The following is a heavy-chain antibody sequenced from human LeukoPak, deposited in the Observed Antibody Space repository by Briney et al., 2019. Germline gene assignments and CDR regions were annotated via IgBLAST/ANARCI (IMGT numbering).Heavy chain of an antibody. CDR3: AKDRAVAAYSYWYFDL. D-gene: IGHD6-19*01. CDR2: MSYDGSKE. V-gene: IGHV3-30-3*01. J-gene: IGHJ2*01. Sequence: GRSLRLSCAASGFTFSSYAMHWVRQAPGKGLEWVAVMSYDGSKEYYADSVKGRFSISRDNSKNTLYLQMNSLRGDDTAVYFCAKDRAVAAYSYWYFDLWGRGTLVTVSS. CDR1: GFTFSSYA.